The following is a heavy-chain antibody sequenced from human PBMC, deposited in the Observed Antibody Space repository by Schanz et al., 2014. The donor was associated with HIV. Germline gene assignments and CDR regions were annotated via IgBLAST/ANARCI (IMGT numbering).Heavy chain of an antibody. CDR3: ARDPSGRPTSTMDV. V-gene: IGHV1-2*02. J-gene: IGHJ6*02. D-gene: IGHD1-26*01. CDR1: GYTFTSYG. Sequence: QVRLVQSGPEVKKPGASVKVSCKASGYTFTSYGISWVRQAPGQGLEWMGWINPNSGASKFVQKFQGRVAMTRDTSMSTAFMEMTRLRSDDTAVYFCARDPSGRPTSTMDVWGQGTTVTVS. CDR2: INPNSGAS.